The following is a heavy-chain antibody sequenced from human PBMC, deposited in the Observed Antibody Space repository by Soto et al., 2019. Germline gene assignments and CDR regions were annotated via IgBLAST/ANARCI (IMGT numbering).Heavy chain of an antibody. Sequence: QVQLVESGGGVVQPGRSLRLSCAASGFTFSSYGMHWVRQAPGKGLEWVAVIWYDGSNKYYADSVKGRFTISRDNSKNTLYLQMNSLRAEDTAVYYCARDKETYKGGYYYYGMDVWGQGTTVTVSS. J-gene: IGHJ6*02. V-gene: IGHV3-33*01. D-gene: IGHD1-1*01. CDR3: ARDKETYKGGYYYYGMDV. CDR2: IWYDGSNK. CDR1: GFTFSSYG.